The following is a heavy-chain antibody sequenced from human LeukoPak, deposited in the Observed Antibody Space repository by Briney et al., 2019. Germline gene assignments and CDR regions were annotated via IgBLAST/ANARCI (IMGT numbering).Heavy chain of an antibody. J-gene: IGHJ3*02. CDR1: GYTFTGYY. CDR3: ARDLYDSSGYPVSLDAFDI. D-gene: IGHD3-22*01. CDR2: INPNSGGT. Sequence: WASVKVSCKASGYTFTGYYMHWVRQAPGQGLEWMGGINPNSGGTNYAQKLQGRVTMTTDTSTSTAYMELRSLRSDDTAVYYCARDLYDSSGYPVSLDAFDIWGQGTMVTVSS. V-gene: IGHV1-2*02.